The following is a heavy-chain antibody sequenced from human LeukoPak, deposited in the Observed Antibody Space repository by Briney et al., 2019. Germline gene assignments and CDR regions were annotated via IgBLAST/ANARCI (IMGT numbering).Heavy chain of an antibody. CDR3: ARSTGGTTHWFDP. CDR1: GFTFSSYS. V-gene: IGHV3-21*01. CDR2: ISSSSSSYI. Sequence: PGGSLRLSCAASGFTFSSYSMNWVRQAPGKGLEWVSSISSSSSSYIYYADSVKGRFTISRDNAKNSLYLQMNSLRAEDTAVYYCARSTGGTTHWFDPWGQGTLVTVSS. D-gene: IGHD2-8*02. J-gene: IGHJ5*02.